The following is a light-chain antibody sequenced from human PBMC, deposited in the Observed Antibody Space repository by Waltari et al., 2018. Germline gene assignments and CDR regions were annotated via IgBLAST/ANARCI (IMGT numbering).Light chain of an antibody. CDR3: AAWDDSLNGWV. CDR1: SSTIGDNP. J-gene: IGLJ3*02. CDR2: YDV. V-gene: IGLV1-36*01. Sequence: QSVLTQPPSVSEAPRQRVTISCSGSSSTIGDNPVNWYQQLPGKAPKLLIYYDVLLPSGVSDRFSGSKSGTSASLAISGLQSEDEADYYCAAWDDSLNGWVFGGGTKLTVL.